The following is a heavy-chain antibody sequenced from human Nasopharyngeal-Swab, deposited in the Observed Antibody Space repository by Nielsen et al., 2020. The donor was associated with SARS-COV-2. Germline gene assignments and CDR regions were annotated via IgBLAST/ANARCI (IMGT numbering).Heavy chain of an antibody. J-gene: IGHJ3*02. CDR2: IYHSGST. CDR3: ARVKSITMVQGSAFDI. D-gene: IGHD3-10*01. Sequence: WIRQPPGKGLEWIGEIYHSGSTNYNPSLKSRVTISVDKSKNQFSLKLSSVTAADTAVYYCARVKSITMVQGSAFDIWGQGTMVTVSS. V-gene: IGHV4-4*02.